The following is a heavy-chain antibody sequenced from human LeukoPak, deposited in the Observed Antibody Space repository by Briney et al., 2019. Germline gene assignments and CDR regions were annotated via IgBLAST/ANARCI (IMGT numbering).Heavy chain of an antibody. CDR3: VKPYYYSSGSLK. Sequence: PGGSLRLSCAASGFPFSSFWMSWVRQAPGMGLAWVATINQDGSEKYYVDSVKGRFTISRDNTKNSLYLQMNSLRAEDTAMYYCVKPYYYSSGSLKWGQGTLVTVSS. CDR1: GFPFSSFW. J-gene: IGHJ4*02. CDR2: INQDGSEK. V-gene: IGHV3-7*01. D-gene: IGHD3-10*01.